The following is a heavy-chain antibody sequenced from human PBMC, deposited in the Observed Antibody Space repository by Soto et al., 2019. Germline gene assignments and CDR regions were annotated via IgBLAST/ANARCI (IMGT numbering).Heavy chain of an antibody. CDR2: IWFDGSSE. CDR3: ARDLRTGTYLDD. V-gene: IGHV3-33*01. CDR1: GFNFMAYG. Sequence: QVHLVESGGGVVQPGRSLRLSCAASGFNFMAYGMHWVRQAPGKGLEWVAVIWFDGSSEYYAESVKGRFTISRDNSKNTPYLQMNSLRAEDTATYYCARDLRTGTYLDDWGQGTPVTVSS. D-gene: IGHD7-27*01. J-gene: IGHJ4*02.